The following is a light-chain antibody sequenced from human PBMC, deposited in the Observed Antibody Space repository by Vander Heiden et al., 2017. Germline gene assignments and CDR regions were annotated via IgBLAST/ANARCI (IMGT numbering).Light chain of an antibody. J-gene: IGLJ2*01. CDR1: NDDVGGYNS. V-gene: IGLV2-8*01. CDR2: EVS. Sequence: QSALTQFPSASGSPGQSVAISCTGTNDDVGGYNSVYWYQQHPGKAPRLLIYEVSKRPSGVPDRFSGSKSGNTASLTVSGLQAEDEADYYCSSFAGSNNLVFGGGTKLTVL. CDR3: SSFAGSNNLV.